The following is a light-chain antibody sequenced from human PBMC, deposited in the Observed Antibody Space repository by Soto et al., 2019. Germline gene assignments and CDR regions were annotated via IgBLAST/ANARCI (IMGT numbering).Light chain of an antibody. CDR3: KKYNSYSIT. V-gene: IGKV1-5*01. CDR2: DVS. J-gene: IGKJ5*01. Sequence: DFRMTQSPYTLSASVGDRLTISCRASQSISRWLAWYQPKPGRAPKLLIYDVSSLKSGVPSRFSGSGSGTEFTLTISSLQPDEFATYYCKKYNSYSITVGKGKRLAIK. CDR1: QSISRW.